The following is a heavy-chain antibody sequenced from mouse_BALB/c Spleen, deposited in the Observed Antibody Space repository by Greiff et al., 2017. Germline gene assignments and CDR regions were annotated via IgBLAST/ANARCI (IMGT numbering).Heavy chain of an antibody. CDR1: GFAFSSYD. CDR3: ARQLRLWYFDV. CDR2: ISSGGGST. D-gene: IGHD1-1*01. J-gene: IGHJ1*01. V-gene: IGHV5-12-1*01. Sequence: EVHLVESGGGLVKPGGSLKLSCAASGFAFSSYDMSWVRQTPEKRLEWVAYISSGGGSTYYPDTVKGRFTISRDNAKNTLYLQMSSLKSEDTAMYYCARQLRLWYFDVWGAGTTVTVSS.